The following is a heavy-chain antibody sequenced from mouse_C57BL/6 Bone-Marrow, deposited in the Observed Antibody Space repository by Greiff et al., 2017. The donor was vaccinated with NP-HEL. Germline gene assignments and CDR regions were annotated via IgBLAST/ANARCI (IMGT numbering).Heavy chain of an antibody. D-gene: IGHD3-3*01. CDR1: GFTFSDYG. CDR2: ISSGSSTI. CDR3: AGRGWFSGAMDN. J-gene: IGHJ4*01. V-gene: IGHV5-17*01. Sequence: EVKLMESGGGLVKPGGSLKLSCAASGFTFSDYGMHWVRQAPEKGLEWVAYISSGSSTIYYADTVKGRFTISRDNAKNTLFLQMTSLRSEDTAMYYCAGRGWFSGAMDNGGQGTSVTVSS.